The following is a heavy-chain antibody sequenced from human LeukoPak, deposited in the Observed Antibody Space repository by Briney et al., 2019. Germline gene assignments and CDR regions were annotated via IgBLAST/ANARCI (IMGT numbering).Heavy chain of an antibody. J-gene: IGHJ4*02. V-gene: IGHV4-59*01. CDR2: IYYSGST. CDR3: ARAWGSSGPADY. Sequence: PSETLSLTCSVSGGSISSYYWSWIRQPPGKGLEWIGYIYYSGSTNYNPSLKSRVTISVDTSKNQFSLKLSSVTTADTAVYYCARAWGSSGPADYWGQGTLVTVSS. D-gene: IGHD3-22*01. CDR1: GGSISSYY.